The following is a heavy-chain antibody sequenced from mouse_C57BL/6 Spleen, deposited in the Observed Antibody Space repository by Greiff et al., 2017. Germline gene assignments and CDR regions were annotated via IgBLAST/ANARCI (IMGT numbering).Heavy chain of an antibody. CDR1: GFTFSNYW. D-gene: IGHD4-1*01. V-gene: IGHV6-3*01. J-gene: IGHJ2*01. Sequence: EVKVVESGGGLVQPGGSMKLSCVASGFTFSNYWMNWVRQSPEKGLEWVAQIRLKSDNYATHYAESVKGRFTISRDDSKSSVYLQMNNLRAEDTGIYYCTVQNWDFDFDYWGQGTTLTVSS. CDR3: TVQNWDFDFDY. CDR2: IRLKSDNYAT.